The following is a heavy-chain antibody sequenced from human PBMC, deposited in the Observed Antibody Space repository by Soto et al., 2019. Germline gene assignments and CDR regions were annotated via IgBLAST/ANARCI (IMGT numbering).Heavy chain of an antibody. D-gene: IGHD1-26*01. Sequence: QLQLQESGPGLVKPSETLSLTCTVSGGSISSSSYYWGWIRQPPGKGLEWIGSIYYSGSTYYNPSLKSRVTISVDTSKNQFSLKLSSVTAADTAVYYCVRLEEQSEPDYWGQGTLVTVSS. CDR3: VRLEEQSEPDY. J-gene: IGHJ4*02. CDR2: IYYSGST. V-gene: IGHV4-39*01. CDR1: GGSISSSSYY.